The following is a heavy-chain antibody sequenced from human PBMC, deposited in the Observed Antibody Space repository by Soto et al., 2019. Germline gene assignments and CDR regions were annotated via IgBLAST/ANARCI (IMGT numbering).Heavy chain of an antibody. D-gene: IGHD3-22*01. CDR3: ARHRSYYDSSGLWAFDI. CDR2: INPNSGGT. V-gene: IGHV1-2*04. CDR1: GYTFTGYY. J-gene: IGHJ3*02. Sequence: ASVKVSCKASGYTFTGYYMHWVRQAPGQGLEWMGWINPNSGGTNYAQKFQGWVTMTRDTSISTAYMELSRLRSDDTAVYYCARHRSYYDSSGLWAFDIWGQGTIVTVSS.